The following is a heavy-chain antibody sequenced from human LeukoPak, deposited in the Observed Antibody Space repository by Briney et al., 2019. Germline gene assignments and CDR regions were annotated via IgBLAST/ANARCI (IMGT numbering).Heavy chain of an antibody. CDR3: ARDYPYGNYGGGYYYGMDV. D-gene: IGHD4-23*01. J-gene: IGHJ6*02. V-gene: IGHV4-31*03. CDR2: IHYGGTT. Sequence: PSQTLSLTCTVSGASISSGGYYWSWIRQHPGKGLEWIGHIHYGGTTYYNPSVKSRVIISVDTSENQFSLKLNFLTAADTAVYYCARDYPYGNYGGGYYYGMDVRGQGTTVTVSS. CDR1: GASISSGGYY.